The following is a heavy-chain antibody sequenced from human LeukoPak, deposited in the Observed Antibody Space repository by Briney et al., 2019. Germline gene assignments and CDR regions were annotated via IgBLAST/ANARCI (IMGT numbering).Heavy chain of an antibody. CDR1: GFTFSNAW. V-gene: IGHV3-15*01. J-gene: IGHJ4*02. D-gene: IGHD2-15*01. Sequence: GGSLRLSCAASGFTFSNAWMSWVRQAPEKGLEWVGHIKSKTDGGTTDYAAPVKGRFTISRDDSKNTLYLQMNSLKTEDTAVYYCTTYVPDCSGGRCYYYFDYWGQGTLVTVSS. CDR2: IKSKTDGGTT. CDR3: TTYVPDCSGGRCYYYFDY.